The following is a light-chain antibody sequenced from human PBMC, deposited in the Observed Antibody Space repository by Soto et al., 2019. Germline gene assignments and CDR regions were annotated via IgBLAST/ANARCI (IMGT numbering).Light chain of an antibody. J-gene: IGKJ1*01. CDR1: QTISSW. Sequence: SQGTHTPPTRSVSIGDRGISTCRASQTISSWLAWYQQKPGKAPKLLIYKASTLKSGVPSRFSGSGSGTEFTLTISSLQPDDFATYYCQHYNSYSEAFGQGSKVDIK. V-gene: IGKV1-5*03. CDR2: KAS. CDR3: QHYNSYSEA.